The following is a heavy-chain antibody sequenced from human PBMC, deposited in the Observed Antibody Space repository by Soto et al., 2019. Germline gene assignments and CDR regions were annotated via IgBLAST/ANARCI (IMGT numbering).Heavy chain of an antibody. CDR2: INSDGSST. D-gene: IGHD3-10*02. V-gene: IGHV3-74*01. CDR3: FQAEDGIRDVRSVSAFLLNRSSDL. J-gene: IGHJ2*01. Sequence: QGKGLVWVSRINSDGSSTSYADSVKGRFTISRDNSKNTLYLQMNSLRAEDTAVYFFFQAEDGIRDVRSVSAFLLNRSSDL.